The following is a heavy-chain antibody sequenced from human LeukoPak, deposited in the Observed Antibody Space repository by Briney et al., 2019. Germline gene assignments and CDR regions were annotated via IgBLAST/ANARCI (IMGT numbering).Heavy chain of an antibody. V-gene: IGHV3-21*01. Sequence: GGSLRLSCAASGFTFSSHSMNRVRQAPGKGLEWVSSFGTRSSSIYYADSVKGRFTISRDNARNSLYLQMNSLKAEDTAVYYCARERDEGFDYWGQGTLVTASS. CDR1: GFTFSSHS. J-gene: IGHJ4*02. CDR3: ARERDEGFDY. CDR2: FGTRSSSI. D-gene: IGHD5-24*01.